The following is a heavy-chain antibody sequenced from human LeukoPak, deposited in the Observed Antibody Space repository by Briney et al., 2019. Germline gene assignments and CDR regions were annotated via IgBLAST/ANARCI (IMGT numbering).Heavy chain of an antibody. CDR2: MYTSGST. V-gene: IGHV4-61*02. CDR3: ARRPGIAVAEYYFDY. CDR1: GGSISSGSYF. D-gene: IGHD6-19*01. Sequence: KPSQTLSLTCSVSGGSISSGSYFWSWIRQPPGKGLESIGRMYTSGSTNYNPSLKSRVTISVDTSKNQFSLKLSSVTAADTAVYYCARRPGIAVAEYYFDYWGQGTLVTVSS. J-gene: IGHJ4*02.